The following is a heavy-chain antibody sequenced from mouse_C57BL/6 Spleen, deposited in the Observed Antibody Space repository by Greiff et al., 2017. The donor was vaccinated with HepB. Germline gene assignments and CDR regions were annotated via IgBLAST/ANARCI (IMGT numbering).Heavy chain of an antibody. CDR1: GYTFTSYW. V-gene: IGHV1-50*01. CDR3: ARERLRYYFDY. CDR2: IDPSDSYT. D-gene: IGHD2-2*01. Sequence: QVQLQQPGAELVKPGASVKLSCKASGYTFTSYWMQWVKQRPGQGLEWIGEIDPSDSYTNYNQKFKGKATLTVDTSSSTAYMQLSSLTSEDSAVYYCARERLRYYFDYWGQGTTLTVSS. J-gene: IGHJ2*01.